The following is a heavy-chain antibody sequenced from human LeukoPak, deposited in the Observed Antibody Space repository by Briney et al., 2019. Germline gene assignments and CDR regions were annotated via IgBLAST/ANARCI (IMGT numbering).Heavy chain of an antibody. CDR2: INPNSGDT. CDR1: GYTFTGYY. V-gene: IGHV1-2*06. Sequence: ASVKVSCKASGYTFTGYYLHWVRQAPGQGLEWMGRINPNSGDTYYTQDFQGRITMTRDTSLSTAHLELSTLRSNDTAVYYCARLSTSPHHFPWGQGTLVTVSS. CDR3: ARLSTSPHHFP. J-gene: IGHJ5*02. D-gene: IGHD5/OR15-5a*01.